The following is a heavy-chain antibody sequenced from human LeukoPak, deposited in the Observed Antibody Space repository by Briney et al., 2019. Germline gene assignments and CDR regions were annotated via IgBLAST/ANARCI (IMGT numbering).Heavy chain of an antibody. Sequence: PSETLSLTCTVSGGSISSYYWSWIRQPAGKGLEWFGRIYTSGSTNYNPSLKSRVTMSVDTSKNQFSLKLSSVTAADTAVYYCARQVPAASSWYYYYYMDVWGKGTTVTVSS. CDR2: IYTSGST. D-gene: IGHD2-2*01. CDR3: ARQVPAASSWYYYYYMDV. J-gene: IGHJ6*03. CDR1: GGSISSYY. V-gene: IGHV4-4*07.